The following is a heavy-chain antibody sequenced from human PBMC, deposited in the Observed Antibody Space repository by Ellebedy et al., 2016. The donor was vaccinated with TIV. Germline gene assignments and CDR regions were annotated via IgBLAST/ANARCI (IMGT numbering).Heavy chain of an antibody. CDR3: ARHGIHLWFDP. V-gene: IGHV4-59*08. CDR1: GGSISSYY. J-gene: IGHJ5*02. CDR2: IYYSGST. D-gene: IGHD3-3*02. Sequence: MPSETLSLTCTVSGGSISSYYWSWTRQPPGKGLEWIGFIYYSGSTNYNPSLKSRVTISVDTSKNQFSLKLSSVTAADTAVYYCARHGIHLWFDPWGQGTLVTVSS.